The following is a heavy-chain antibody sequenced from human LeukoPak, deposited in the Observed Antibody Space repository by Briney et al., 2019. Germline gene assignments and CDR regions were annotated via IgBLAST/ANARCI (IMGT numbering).Heavy chain of an antibody. CDR3: ARLASEGTFDY. D-gene: IGHD1-1*01. J-gene: IGHJ4*02. V-gene: IGHV5-51*01. CDR1: GYSFTSYW. CDR2: IYPADSDA. Sequence: GESLKISCKGSGYSFTSYWIGWVRQMPGKGLEWMGIIYPADSDARYSPSFQGQVTISADKSIATAYLQWSSLKASDTAIYYCARLASEGTFDYWGQGSLVTVSS.